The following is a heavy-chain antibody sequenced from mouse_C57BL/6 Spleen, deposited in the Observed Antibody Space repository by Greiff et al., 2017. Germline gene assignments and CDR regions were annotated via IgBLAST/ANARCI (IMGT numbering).Heavy chain of an antibody. V-gene: IGHV1-78*01. J-gene: IGHJ1*03. CDR3: ASYYGSSYGYFDV. D-gene: IGHD1-1*01. CDR1: GYTFTDHT. Sequence: VQLQQSDAELVKPGASVKISCKVSGYTFTDHTIHWMKQRPEQGLEWIGYIYPRDGSTKYNEKFKGKATLTADKSSSTAYMQLTSLTSEDSAVYFCASYYGSSYGYFDVWGTGTTVTVSS. CDR2: IYPRDGST.